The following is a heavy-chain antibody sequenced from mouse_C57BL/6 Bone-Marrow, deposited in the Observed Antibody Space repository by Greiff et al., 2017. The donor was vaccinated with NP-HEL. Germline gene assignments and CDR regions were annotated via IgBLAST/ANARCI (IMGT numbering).Heavy chain of an antibody. CDR3: AREKTTVVAPFDY. D-gene: IGHD1-1*01. V-gene: IGHV3-6*01. CDR1: GYSITSGYY. J-gene: IGHJ2*01. Sequence: DVKLVESGPGLVKPSQSLSLTCSVTGYSITSGYYWNWIRQFPGNKLEWMGYISYDGSNNYNPSLKNRISITRDTSKNQFFLKLNSVTTEDTATYYCAREKTTVVAPFDYWGQGTTLTVSS. CDR2: ISYDGSN.